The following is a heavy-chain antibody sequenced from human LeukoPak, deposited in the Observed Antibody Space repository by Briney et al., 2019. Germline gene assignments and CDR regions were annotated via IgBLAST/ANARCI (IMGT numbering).Heavy chain of an antibody. J-gene: IGHJ4*02. D-gene: IGHD3-22*01. CDR1: GGTFSSYA. CDR3: ARSQTYYYDSSGYWYFDY. V-gene: IGHV1-69*01. Sequence: SVKVSCTASGGTFSSYAISWVRQAPGQGLEWMGGIIPIFGTANYAQKFQGRVTITADESTSTAYMELSSLRSEDTAVYYCARSQTYYYDSSGYWYFDYWGQGTLVTVSS. CDR2: IIPIFGTA.